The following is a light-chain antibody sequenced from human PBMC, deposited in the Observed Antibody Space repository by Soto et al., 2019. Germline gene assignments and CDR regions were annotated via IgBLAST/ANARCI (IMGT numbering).Light chain of an antibody. CDR1: SSDIGAYNY. CDR2: EVS. Sequence: QSALTQPASVSGSPGQSISISCTGTSSDIGAYNYVSWYQQHPGKAPKLIIFEVSNRPSGVSNRFSGSKSGNTASLTISGLQPEDEADYHCSSYTGGTTYWIFGGGTQLTVL. J-gene: IGLJ2*01. V-gene: IGLV2-14*03. CDR3: SSYTGGTTYWI.